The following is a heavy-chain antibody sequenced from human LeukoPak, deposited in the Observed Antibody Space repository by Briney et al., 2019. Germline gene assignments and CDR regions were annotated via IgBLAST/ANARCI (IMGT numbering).Heavy chain of an antibody. D-gene: IGHD2-2*01. J-gene: IGHJ5*02. Sequence: SETLSLTCTVSGGSISSSSYYWGWIRQPPGKGLEWIGSIYYSGSTYYNPSLKRRFTISVDTSKNQFSLKLSSVTAADTAVYYCARERLYCSSTSCSPGGWFDPWGQGTLVTVAS. V-gene: IGHV4-39*07. CDR1: GGSISSSSYY. CDR2: IYYSGST. CDR3: ARERLYCSSTSCSPGGWFDP.